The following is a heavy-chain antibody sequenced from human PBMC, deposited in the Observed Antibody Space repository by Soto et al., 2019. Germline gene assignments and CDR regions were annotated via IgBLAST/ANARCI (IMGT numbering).Heavy chain of an antibody. CDR2: IYYSGST. V-gene: IGHV4-59*01. CDR3: ARWYGGSLDY. D-gene: IGHD4-17*01. CDR1: GGSLSGSY. Sequence: PSETLSLTCTVSGGSLSGSYWSWIRQPPGKGLEWIGYIYYSGSTNYNPSLKSRVTISVDTSKNQFSLRLSSVTAADTAVYYCARWYGGSLDYWGQGTLVTVSS. J-gene: IGHJ4*02.